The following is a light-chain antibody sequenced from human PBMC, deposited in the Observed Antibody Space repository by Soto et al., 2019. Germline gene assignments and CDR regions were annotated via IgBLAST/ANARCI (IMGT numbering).Light chain of an antibody. V-gene: IGKV3-20*01. Sequence: EIMLTQSPGTLSLSPGERVTLSCWASRSVSSRFLAWYQQKPGQAPRVLIYGAASRATGIPDRFSGSEARSDFTPTISRLEPEDFAVYYCQQYGYSPYTFGQGTKLEIK. CDR3: QQYGYSPYT. J-gene: IGKJ2*01. CDR1: RSVSSRF. CDR2: GAA.